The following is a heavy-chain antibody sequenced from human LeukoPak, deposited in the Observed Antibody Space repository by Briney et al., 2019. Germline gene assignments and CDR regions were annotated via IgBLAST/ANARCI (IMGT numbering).Heavy chain of an antibody. V-gene: IGHV1-18*01. CDR1: GYTFTSYG. CDR2: ISAYNGNT. J-gene: IGHJ4*02. D-gene: IGHD5-18*01. CDR3: ARGDTAFSPYYFDY. Sequence: ASVKVSCKASGYTFTSYGISWVRQAPGRGLEWMGWISAYNGNTNYAQKLQGRVTMTTDTSTSTAYMELRSLRSDDTAVYYCARGDTAFSPYYFDYWGQGTLVTVPS.